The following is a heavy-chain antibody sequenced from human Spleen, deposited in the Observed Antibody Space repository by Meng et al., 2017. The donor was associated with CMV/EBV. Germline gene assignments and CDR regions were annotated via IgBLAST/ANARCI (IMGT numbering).Heavy chain of an antibody. J-gene: IGHJ4*02. CDR2: IRNRANSHAT. CDR1: GFTFSDAG. Sequence: CSAAGFTFSDAGLHWVRQPSGRGLEWIGRIRNRANSHATAYVASVKGRFTISRDDSKNTMYLHMNSLKTDDTAVYYCSRGDSNGPLYWGPGTLVTVSS. CDR3: SRGDSNGPLY. V-gene: IGHV3-73*01. D-gene: IGHD3-22*01.